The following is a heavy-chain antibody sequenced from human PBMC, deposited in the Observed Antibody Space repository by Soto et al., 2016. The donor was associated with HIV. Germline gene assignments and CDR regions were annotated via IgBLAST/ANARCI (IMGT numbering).Heavy chain of an antibody. CDR1: GYTFTNYG. D-gene: IGHD5-12*01. V-gene: IGHV1-18*01. CDR2: ISAYNGNT. Sequence: QVQMVQSGAEVREPGASVKVSCKTSGYTFTNYGITWVRQAPGQGLEWMGWISAYNGNTNYAQKLQGRVTMTTDTSTSTAYMELRSLRSDDTAVYYCARVRRGYSGYDYENWFDPWGQGTLVTVSS. CDR3: ARVRRGYSGYDYENWFDP. J-gene: IGHJ5*02.